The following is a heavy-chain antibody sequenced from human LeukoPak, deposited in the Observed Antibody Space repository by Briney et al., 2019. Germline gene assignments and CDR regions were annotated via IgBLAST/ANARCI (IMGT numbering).Heavy chain of an antibody. V-gene: IGHV3-23*01. CDR1: GFTFSSYA. D-gene: IGHD3-16*01. CDR2: ISGSGGST. Sequence: GGSLRLSCAASGFTFSSYAMSWVRQAPRKGLEWVSAISGSGGSTYYADSVKGRFTISRDNSKNTLYLQMNSLRAEDTAVYYCAKDRNPTFGGVIASNWFDPWGQGTLVTVSS. J-gene: IGHJ5*02. CDR3: AKDRNPTFGGVIASNWFDP.